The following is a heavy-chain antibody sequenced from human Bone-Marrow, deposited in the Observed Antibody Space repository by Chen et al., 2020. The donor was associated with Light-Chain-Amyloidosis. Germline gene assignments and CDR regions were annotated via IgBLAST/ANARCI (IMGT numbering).Heavy chain of an antibody. CDR2: IYPDDSDA. CDR1: GYTFPNYW. J-gene: IGHJ4*02. CDR3: ARRRDGYNVAY. D-gene: IGHD5-12*01. Sequence: EVQLEQSGPEVKKPGESLKISCKGAGYTFPNYWIGWVRQMPVKGLEWMGVIYPDDSDARYRPSFDGQVTISADKSITTASLQWRSLKASDPAMYYCARRRDGYNVAYWGQGTLVTVSS. V-gene: IGHV5-51*01.